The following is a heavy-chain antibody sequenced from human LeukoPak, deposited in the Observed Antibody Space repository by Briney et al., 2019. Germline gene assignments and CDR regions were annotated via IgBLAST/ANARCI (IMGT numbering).Heavy chain of an antibody. CDR3: ARDRRYCTNGVCYYAFDI. Sequence: SVKVSCKASGGTFSSYAISWVRQAPGQGLEWMGGIIPIFGTANYAQKFQGRVTITADESTSTAYMELSSLRSEDTAVYYCARDRRYCTNGVCYYAFDIWGQGTMVTVSS. CDR2: IIPIFGTA. V-gene: IGHV1-69*13. CDR1: GGTFSSYA. J-gene: IGHJ3*02. D-gene: IGHD2-8*01.